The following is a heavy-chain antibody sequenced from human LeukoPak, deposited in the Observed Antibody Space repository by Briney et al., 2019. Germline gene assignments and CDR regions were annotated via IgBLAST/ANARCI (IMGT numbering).Heavy chain of an antibody. CDR1: GFTFSDYY. D-gene: IGHD5-18*01. J-gene: IGHJ4*02. CDR2: ISSSDSTI. Sequence: GGSLRLSCAASGFTFSDYYMNWIRQAPGKGLEWVSHISSSDSTIHYADSVKGRFSISRDNAKNSLYLQMNSLRVEDTAFYYCARDLAYSRLDYWGQGMLVTVSS. CDR3: ARDLAYSRLDY. V-gene: IGHV3-11*04.